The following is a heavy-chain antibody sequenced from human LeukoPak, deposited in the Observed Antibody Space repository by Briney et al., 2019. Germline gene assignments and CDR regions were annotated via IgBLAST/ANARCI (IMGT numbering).Heavy chain of an antibody. Sequence: GGSLRLSCAASGFTFSSYWMSWVRQAPGKGLEWVANIKQDGSEKYYVDSVKGRFTISRDNAKNSLYLQMNSLRAEDTAVYYCARDSGWVSSGAFDIWGQGTMVTVSS. D-gene: IGHD6-19*01. CDR2: IKQDGSEK. V-gene: IGHV3-7*01. J-gene: IGHJ3*02. CDR1: GFTFSSYW. CDR3: ARDSGWVSSGAFDI.